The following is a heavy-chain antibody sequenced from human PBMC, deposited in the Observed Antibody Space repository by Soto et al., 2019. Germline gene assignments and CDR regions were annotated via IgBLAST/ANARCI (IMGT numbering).Heavy chain of an antibody. CDR2: IWYDGTQK. CDR3: ARAGGTTVTGLWHFDS. J-gene: IGHJ4*02. D-gene: IGHD4-17*01. Sequence: GGSLRLACEASGFAFNTYSMHWFRQPPGKGLAWLAAIWYDGTQKYYADSVKGRFIISRDNSKKTLYLEMNSLRAEDTAVYYCARAGGTTVTGLWHFDSWGQGTLVTVSS. V-gene: IGHV3-33*01. CDR1: GFAFNTYS.